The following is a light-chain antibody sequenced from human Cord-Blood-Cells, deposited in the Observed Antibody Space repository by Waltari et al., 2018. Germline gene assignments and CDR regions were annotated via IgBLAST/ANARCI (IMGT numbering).Light chain of an antibody. CDR3: QAWDSSTAV. J-gene: IGLJ3*02. CDR1: KLGDKY. Sequence: SYELTQPPSVSVSPGQTASITCSGDKLGDKYACWYQQKPGQSPVLVIYQDSKRPSGIPERFSGPNSGNTATLTIGGTQAMEGADYYCQAWDSSTAVFGGGTKLTVL. V-gene: IGLV3-1*01. CDR2: QDS.